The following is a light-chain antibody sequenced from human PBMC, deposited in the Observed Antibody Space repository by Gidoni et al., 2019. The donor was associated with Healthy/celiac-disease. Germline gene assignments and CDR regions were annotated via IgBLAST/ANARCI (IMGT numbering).Light chain of an antibody. J-gene: IGKJ1*01. CDR1: QSVVYSSNNKNY. Sequence: DIVMTQSPDSLAVSLSERATINCKSSQSVVYSSNNKNYLAWYQQKPGQPPKLLIYWASTRESGVPDRFSGSGSGTDFTLTISSLQAEDVAVYYCQQYYRTPWTFGQGTKVEIK. CDR2: WAS. V-gene: IGKV4-1*01. CDR3: QQYYRTPWT.